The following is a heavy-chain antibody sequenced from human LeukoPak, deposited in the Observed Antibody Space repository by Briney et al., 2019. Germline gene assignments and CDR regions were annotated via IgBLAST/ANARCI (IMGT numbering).Heavy chain of an antibody. D-gene: IGHD4-17*01. CDR1: GGSISNNY. CDR3: ARHGGVTYGDLDY. V-gene: IGHV4-59*08. J-gene: IGHJ4*02. Sequence: PSETLSPTCTVSGGSISNNYWSWIRQPPGKGLEWIGYIYSSGNTNYNPSLKSRVTISGDTSKNQLSLRLSSVTAADTAVYYCARHGGVTYGDLDYWGQGTLVTVSS. CDR2: IYSSGNT.